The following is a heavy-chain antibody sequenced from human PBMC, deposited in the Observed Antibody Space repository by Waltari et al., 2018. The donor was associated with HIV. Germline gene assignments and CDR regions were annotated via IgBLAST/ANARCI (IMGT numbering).Heavy chain of an antibody. J-gene: IGHJ6*02. Sequence: QVQLQESGPGLVKPSETLSLTCTVSGGSISSYYWSWIRQPPGKGLEWIWYIYYSGSTNYNPSLKSRVTISVDTSKNQFSLKLSSVTAADTAVYYCARDRDILTGYSSDYGMDVWGQGTTVTVSS. CDR3: ARDRDILTGYSSDYGMDV. CDR1: GGSISSYY. D-gene: IGHD3-9*01. V-gene: IGHV4-59*01. CDR2: IYYSGST.